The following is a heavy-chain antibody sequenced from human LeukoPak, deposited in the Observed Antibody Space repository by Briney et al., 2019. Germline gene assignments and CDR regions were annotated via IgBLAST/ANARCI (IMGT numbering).Heavy chain of an antibody. V-gene: IGHV4-34*01. CDR1: GFTFTSDA. CDR3: ARGKSQAPKDY. J-gene: IGHJ4*02. CDR2: INHSGST. Sequence: GSLRLSCVASGFTFTSDAMNWVRQAPGKGLEWIGEINHSGSTNYNPSLKSRVTISVDTSKNQFSLKLSSVTAADTAVYYCARGKSQAPKDYWGQGTLVTVSS.